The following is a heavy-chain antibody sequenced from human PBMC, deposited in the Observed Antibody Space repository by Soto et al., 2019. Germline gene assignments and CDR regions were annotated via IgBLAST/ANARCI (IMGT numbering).Heavy chain of an antibody. D-gene: IGHD5-12*01. V-gene: IGHV3-23*01. CDR2: ISGSGGST. J-gene: IGHJ6*02. Sequence: EVQLLESGGGLVQPGGSLRLACAASGFTFSSYAMSCVRQAPGKGLEWVSAISGSGGSTYYADSVKGRFTISRDNSKNTLYRQMNSLRAEDTAVYYCANDQRSGYYRYYYYGMAVWVHGTTVTVSS. CDR3: ANDQRSGYYRYYYYGMAV. CDR1: GFTFSSYA.